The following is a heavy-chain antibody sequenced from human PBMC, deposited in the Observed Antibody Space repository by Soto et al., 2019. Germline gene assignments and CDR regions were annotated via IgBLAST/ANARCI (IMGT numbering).Heavy chain of an antibody. D-gene: IGHD1-26*01. Sequence: SETLSLTCTVSGVSIRSYYWTWIRQPPGKGLEWIGYVYNSGSINSNPSLKSRVTMSVDTSKNQVSLNLTSVTAADTAMYYCARDNTGSVDFWGQGTLVTVSS. J-gene: IGHJ4*02. V-gene: IGHV4-59*01. CDR3: ARDNTGSVDF. CDR1: GVSIRSYY. CDR2: VYNSGSI.